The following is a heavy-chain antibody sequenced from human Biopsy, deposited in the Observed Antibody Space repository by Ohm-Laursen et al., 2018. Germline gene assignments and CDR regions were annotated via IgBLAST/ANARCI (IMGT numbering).Heavy chain of an antibody. V-gene: IGHV4-38-2*01. D-gene: IGHD1-26*01. CDR1: GYSISSGYY. J-gene: IGHJ3*02. Sequence: SQTLSLTCAVSGYSISSGYYWGWIRRPPGKGLEWIGRIYTSGSPNYNLSLESRVTMSVDTSKNQFSLNLRSVTAADTAVYYCARGTGRYYVYGAFDIWGQGTVVTVSS. CDR3: ARGTGRYYVYGAFDI. CDR2: IYTSGSP.